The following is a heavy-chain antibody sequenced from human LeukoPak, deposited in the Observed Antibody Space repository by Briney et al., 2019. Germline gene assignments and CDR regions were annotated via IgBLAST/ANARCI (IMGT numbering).Heavy chain of an antibody. CDR3: ARSGAGSDY. D-gene: IGHD1-14*01. J-gene: IGHJ4*02. Sequence: GGSLRLSCAASGFTFSSYAMSWVRQAPGKGLEWVSVIYSGGSTYYADSVKGRFTISRDNSKNTLYLQMNSLRAEDTAVYYCARSGAGSDYWGQGTLVTVSS. CDR2: IYSGGST. V-gene: IGHV3-66*01. CDR1: GFTFSSYA.